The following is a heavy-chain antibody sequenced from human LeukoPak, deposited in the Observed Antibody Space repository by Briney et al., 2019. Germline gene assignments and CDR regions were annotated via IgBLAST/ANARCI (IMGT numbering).Heavy chain of an antibody. J-gene: IGHJ3*02. CDR3: ARGGNIYDYVWGSYRPDAFDI. CDR1: GGSVSSGSYY. V-gene: IGHV4-61*01. Sequence: SETLSLTCTVSGGSVSSGSYYWSWIRQPPGKGLEWIGYIYYSGSTNYNPSLKSRVTISVDTSKNQFSLKLSSVTAADTAVYYCARGGNIYDYVWGSYRPDAFDIWGQGTMVTVSS. D-gene: IGHD3-16*02. CDR2: IYYSGST.